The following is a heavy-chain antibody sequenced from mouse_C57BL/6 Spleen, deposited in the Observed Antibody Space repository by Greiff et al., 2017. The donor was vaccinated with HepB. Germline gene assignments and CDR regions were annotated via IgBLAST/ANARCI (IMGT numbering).Heavy chain of an antibody. J-gene: IGHJ4*01. CDR3: TTELRLREDY. CDR2: IDPEDGDT. CDR1: GFNIKDYY. V-gene: IGHV14-1*01. D-gene: IGHD3-2*02. Sequence: EVQLVESGAELVRPGASVKLSCTASGFNIKDYYMHWVKQRPEQGLEWIGRIDPEDGDTEYAPKFQGKATITADTSSNTAYLQLSSLTSEDTAVYYCTTELRLREDYWGQGTSVTVSS.